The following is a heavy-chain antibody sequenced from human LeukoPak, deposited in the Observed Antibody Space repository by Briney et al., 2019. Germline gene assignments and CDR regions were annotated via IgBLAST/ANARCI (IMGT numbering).Heavy chain of an antibody. CDR1: GVTVSSNH. CDR3: ARGTLEHCSGASCYPLDS. V-gene: IGHV3-66*01. CDR2: IYSGGGT. J-gene: IGHJ5*01. Sequence: GGSLRLSCAVSGVTVSSNHMSWVRQAPGKGLEWVSAIYSGGGTYYADSLKGRFTLSRDISKNTLYLQMNSLRAEDTAVYYCARGTLEHCSGASCYPLDSWGQGTLVTVSS. D-gene: IGHD2-15*01.